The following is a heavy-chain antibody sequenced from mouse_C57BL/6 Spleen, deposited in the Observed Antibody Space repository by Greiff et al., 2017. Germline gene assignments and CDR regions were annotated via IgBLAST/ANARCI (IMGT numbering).Heavy chain of an antibody. CDR2: INPNNGGT. CDR3: ARSGAFYYGNYYAMDY. Sequence: VQLQQSGPELVKPGASVKMSCKASGYTFTDYNMHWVKQSHGKSIEWIGYINPNNGGTSYNQKFKGKATLTVNKCSSTAYMELRSLTSEDSAVYYCARSGAFYYGNYYAMDYWGQGTSVTVSS. CDR1: GYTFTDYN. V-gene: IGHV1-22*01. D-gene: IGHD2-1*01. J-gene: IGHJ4*01.